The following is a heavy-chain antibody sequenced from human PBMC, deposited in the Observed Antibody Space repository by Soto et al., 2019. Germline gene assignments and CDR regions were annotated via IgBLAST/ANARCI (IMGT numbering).Heavy chain of an antibody. CDR3: ARGMLGGWFDP. Sequence: SSETLSLTCTVSGGSISSYYWSWIRQPPGKGLEWIGYIYYSGSTNYNPSLKSRVTISVDTSKNQFSLKLSSVTAADTAVYYCARGMLGGWFDPWGQGTLVTSPQ. CDR1: GGSISSYY. D-gene: IGHD2-8*01. J-gene: IGHJ5*02. CDR2: IYYSGST. V-gene: IGHV4-59*01.